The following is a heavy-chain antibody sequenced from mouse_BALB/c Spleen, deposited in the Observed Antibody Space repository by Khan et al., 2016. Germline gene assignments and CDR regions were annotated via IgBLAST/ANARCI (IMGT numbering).Heavy chain of an antibody. D-gene: IGHD1-1*01. V-gene: IGHV1S41*01. CDR1: GYPFTSYW. CDR2: IAPGSGST. J-gene: IGHJ4*01. Sequence: DLVKPGASVKLSCKASGYPFTSYWINWLKQRPGQGLEWIGRIAPGSGSTYYNALFKGKATLTVDTSSSTAYIQHSSLSSEDSAVEFCGREGTVPLMDYWGQGTSVTVSS. CDR3: GREGTVPLMDY.